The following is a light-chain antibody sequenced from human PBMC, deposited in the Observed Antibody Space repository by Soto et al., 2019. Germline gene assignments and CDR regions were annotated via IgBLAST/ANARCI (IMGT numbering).Light chain of an antibody. CDR3: QQRSNWPRT. Sequence: EVVLTQSPATRALSPGKRATLSCRASQSVSSYFAWYQQKPGQAPRLLISDASNRATGIPARFSGSGSGTDFTLTISSLEPEDFAVYYCQQRSNWPRTFGQGTKVDIK. J-gene: IGKJ1*01. V-gene: IGKV3-11*01. CDR2: DAS. CDR1: QSVSSY.